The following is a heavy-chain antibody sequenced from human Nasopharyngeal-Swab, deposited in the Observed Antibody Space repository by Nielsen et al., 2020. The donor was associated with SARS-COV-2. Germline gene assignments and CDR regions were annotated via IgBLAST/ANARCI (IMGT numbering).Heavy chain of an antibody. Sequence: GGSLRLSCAASGFTFSSYWMHWVRQAPGKGLVWVSRINNDGSSTTYADSVKGRFTISRDNAKNTLYLQMNSLRAEDTAVYYCARDVGLGIRPAANWGQGTLVTVSS. J-gene: IGHJ4*02. CDR2: INNDGSST. D-gene: IGHD6-13*01. CDR1: GFTFSSYW. CDR3: ARDVGLGIRPAAN. V-gene: IGHV3-74*01.